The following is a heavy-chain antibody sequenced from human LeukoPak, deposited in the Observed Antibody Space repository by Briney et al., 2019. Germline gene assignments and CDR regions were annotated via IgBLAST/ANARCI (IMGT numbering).Heavy chain of an antibody. J-gene: IGHJ3*02. V-gene: IGHV4-59*01. D-gene: IGHD3-9*01. CDR3: ARDVGYYDILTGYYPDAIDI. CDR2: IYYSGST. CDR1: GGSISSYY. Sequence: PSETVSLTCTVSGGSISSYYWSWIRQPPGKGLEWIGYIYYSGSTNYNPSLKSRVTISVYTSKNQFSLKLSSVTAADTAVYYCARDVGYYDILTGYYPDAIDIWGHRRMLTVSS.